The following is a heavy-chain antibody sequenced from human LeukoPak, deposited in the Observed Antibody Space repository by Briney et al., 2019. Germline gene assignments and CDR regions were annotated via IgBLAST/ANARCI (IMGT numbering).Heavy chain of an antibody. J-gene: IGHJ6*03. CDR1: GGSISSGGYY. V-gene: IGHV4-31*03. CDR3: ARVLVPAVDTYYYYYMDV. D-gene: IGHD2-2*01. Sequence: SETLSLTCTVPGGSISSGGYYWSWIRQHPGKGLEWIGYIYYSGSTYYNPSLKSRVTISVDTSKNQFSLKLSSVTAADTAVYYCARVLVPAVDTYYYYYMDVWGKGTTVTVSS. CDR2: IYYSGST.